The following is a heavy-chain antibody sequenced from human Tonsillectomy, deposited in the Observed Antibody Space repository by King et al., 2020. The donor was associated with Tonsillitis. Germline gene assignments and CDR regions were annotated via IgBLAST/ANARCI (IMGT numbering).Heavy chain of an antibody. J-gene: IGHJ5*02. V-gene: IGHV4-34*01. D-gene: IGHD4-11*01. Sequence: VQLPQWGAGLLKPSETLSLTCAVYGGSFSSYYWSWIRQPPGQGLEYIGEISHGGSTNYNPSLKSRVTISVDTSKNQFSLKLNSVTAADTAVYYCARSKSVPTGWFDPWGPGTLVTVSS. CDR3: ARSKSVPTGWFDP. CDR1: GGSFSSYY. CDR2: ISHGGST.